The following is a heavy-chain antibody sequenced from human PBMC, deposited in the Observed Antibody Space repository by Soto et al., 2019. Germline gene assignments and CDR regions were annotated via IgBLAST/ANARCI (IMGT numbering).Heavy chain of an antibody. J-gene: IGHJ4*02. CDR2: INAGNGNT. V-gene: IGHV1-3*05. CDR1: GYTFTSYA. D-gene: IGHD3-10*01. CDR3: ARDFNYGSGDY. Sequence: QVQLVQSGAEEKKPGASVKVSCKAYGYTFTSYAMLWVRQAPGQRLEWMGWINAGNGNTKYSQKFQGRVTITRDTSAITAYMELSSLRSEDTAVYYCARDFNYGSGDYWGQGTLVTVSS.